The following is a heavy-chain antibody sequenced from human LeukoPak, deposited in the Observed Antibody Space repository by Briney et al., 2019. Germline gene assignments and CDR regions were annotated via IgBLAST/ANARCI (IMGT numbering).Heavy chain of an antibody. V-gene: IGHV1-8*01. J-gene: IGHJ6*02. D-gene: IGHD3-9*01. CDR1: GYTFTSYD. CDR3: ARTVSPFRRYFDWLLHKAYYYCYGMDV. Sequence: ASVKVSCKASGYTFTSYDINWVRQATGQGLEWMGWMNPNSGNTGYAQKFQGRVTMTRNTSISTAYMELSSLRSEDTAVYYCARTVSPFRRYFDWLLHKAYYYCYGMDVWGQGTTVTVSS. CDR2: MNPNSGNT.